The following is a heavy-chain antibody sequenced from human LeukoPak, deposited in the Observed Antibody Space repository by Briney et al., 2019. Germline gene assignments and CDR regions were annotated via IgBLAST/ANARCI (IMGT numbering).Heavy chain of an antibody. CDR1: GYTFTSYA. CDR3: AREISEFDP. V-gene: IGHV1-3*01. D-gene: IGHD3-3*02. CDR2: ISAGNGNT. J-gene: IGHJ5*02. Sequence: GASVKVSCKASGYTFTSYAIHWVRQAPGQRLEWMGWISAGNGNTKYSQNLQGRVTFISNTSATTAFMELSSLRSEDAAVYYCAREISEFDPWGQGTLVTVSS.